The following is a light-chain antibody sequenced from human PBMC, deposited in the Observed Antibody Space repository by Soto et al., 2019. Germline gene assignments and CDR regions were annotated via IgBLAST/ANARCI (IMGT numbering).Light chain of an antibody. CDR3: SSYAGRYTYV. CDR1: SSDVGGYNY. V-gene: IGLV2-11*01. CDR2: DVT. J-gene: IGLJ1*01. Sequence: QSALTQPHSVSGSPGQSVSICCTGTSSDVGGYNYVSWYQQHPGKAPKVMIYDVTKRPPGVPDRFSGSKSGNTASLTISGLQSEDEADYYCSSYAGRYTYVFGTGTKLTVL.